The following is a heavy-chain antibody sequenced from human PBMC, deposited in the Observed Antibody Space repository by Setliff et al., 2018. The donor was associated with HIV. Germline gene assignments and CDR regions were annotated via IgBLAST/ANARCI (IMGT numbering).Heavy chain of an antibody. D-gene: IGHD3-22*01. CDR1: GGSFSGYY. V-gene: IGHV4-34*01. CDR2: INHCGST. Sequence: TSETLSLTCAVYGGSFSGYYWSWIRQPPGKGLEWIGEINHCGSTNYNPSLKSRVTISVDTSKNQFSLKLSSVTAADTAVYYCARRGGAIGYDRTRRPSFNAFDIWGQGTMVTVSS. CDR3: ARRGGAIGYDRTRRPSFNAFDI. J-gene: IGHJ3*02.